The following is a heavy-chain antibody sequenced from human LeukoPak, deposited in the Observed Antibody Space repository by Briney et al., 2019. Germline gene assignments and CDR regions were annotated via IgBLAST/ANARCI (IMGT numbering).Heavy chain of an antibody. CDR3: AKTLDSGNYYYYGMDV. V-gene: IGHV3-23*01. Sequence: GGSLRRSCAASGFTFSSYAMSWVRQAPGKGLEWVSAISGSGGSTYSADSVKGRFTISRDNSKNTLYLQMNSLRAEDTAVYYCAKTLDSGNYYYYGMDVWGQGTTVTVSS. CDR2: ISGSGGST. J-gene: IGHJ6*02. D-gene: IGHD3-10*01. CDR1: GFTFSSYA.